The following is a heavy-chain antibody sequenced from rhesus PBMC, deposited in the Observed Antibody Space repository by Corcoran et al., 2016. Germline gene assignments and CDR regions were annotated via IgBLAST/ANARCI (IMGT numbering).Heavy chain of an antibody. V-gene: IGHV1S9*01. J-gene: IGHJ4*01. Sequence: QVQQVQSGAEVKKPGASVKLSCKAAGDTFTSSYKTWGSKGPGQGLEWIGSINPSNGNPGYAQKFQGRVTMPRDTSTSTAYMELSSLRSDDTAVYYCTRAVTARFDYWGQGVLVTVSS. CDR1: GDTFTSSY. CDR3: TRAVTARFDY. D-gene: IGHD5-12*01. CDR2: INPSNGNP.